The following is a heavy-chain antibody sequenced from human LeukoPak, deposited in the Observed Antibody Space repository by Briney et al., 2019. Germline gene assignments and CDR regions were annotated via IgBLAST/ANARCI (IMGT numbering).Heavy chain of an antibody. V-gene: IGHV3-30*03. CDR1: GFTFSDVW. D-gene: IGHD4-17*01. CDR3: ARAFSTTAFDY. J-gene: IGHJ4*02. Sequence: GGSLRLSCAASGFTFSDVWMSWVRQAPGKGLEWVAVISDDGSNKYYAESVKGQFTIYRDNSKNTLYLQMNSLRAEDTAVYYCARAFSTTAFDYWGQGTLVTVSS. CDR2: ISDDGSNK.